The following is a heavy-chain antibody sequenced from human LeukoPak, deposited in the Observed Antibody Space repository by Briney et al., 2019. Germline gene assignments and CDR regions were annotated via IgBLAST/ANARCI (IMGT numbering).Heavy chain of an antibody. CDR3: AKGGHDSYGTYFDY. CDR2: ISGSGGTT. Sequence: GGSLRLSCAASGFTFSSYAMSWVRQPPGKGLEWVSAISGSGGTTYYADSVKGRFTTSRDNSKNTLYLQMNSLRAEDTAVYYCAKGGHDSYGTYFDYWGQGTLVTVSS. V-gene: IGHV3-23*01. CDR1: GFTFSSYA. D-gene: IGHD5-18*01. J-gene: IGHJ4*02.